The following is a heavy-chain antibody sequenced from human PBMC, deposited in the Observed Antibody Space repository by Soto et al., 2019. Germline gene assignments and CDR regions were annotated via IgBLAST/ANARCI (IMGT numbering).Heavy chain of an antibody. CDR1: GGSIYSSPYY. CDR3: SRREPEGFSP. V-gene: IGHV4-39*01. J-gene: IGHJ5*02. CDR2: ISYSGST. Sequence: SGNLSITCTVSGGSIYSSPYYWGWIRQSPGRGLEWIASISYSGSTFYNPSLKSRVTIFVHTSKNEFSLKLSSVTAADTALYYCSRREPEGFSPCGKGTLVTVSS.